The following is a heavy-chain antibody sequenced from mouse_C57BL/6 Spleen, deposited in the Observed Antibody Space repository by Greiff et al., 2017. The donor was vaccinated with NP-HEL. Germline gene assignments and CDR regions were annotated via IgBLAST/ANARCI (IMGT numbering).Heavy chain of an antibody. D-gene: IGHD2-3*01. J-gene: IGHJ4*01. CDR2: ISSGSSTI. Sequence: EVQRVESGGGLVKPGGSLKLSCAASGFTFSDYGMHWVRQAPEKGLEWVAYISSGSSTIYYADTVKGRFTISRDNAKNTLFLQMTSLRSEDTAMYYCARGGPDGYFYAMDYWGQGTSVTVSS. V-gene: IGHV5-17*01. CDR1: GFTFSDYG. CDR3: ARGGPDGYFYAMDY.